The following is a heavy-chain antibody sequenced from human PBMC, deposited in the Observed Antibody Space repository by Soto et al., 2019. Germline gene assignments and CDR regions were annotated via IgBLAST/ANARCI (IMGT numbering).Heavy chain of an antibody. CDR1: GFTFTRYS. CDR3: ARESEDLTSNFDY. V-gene: IGHV3-21*06. CDR2: ISSTTNYI. J-gene: IGHJ4*02. Sequence: GGSLRLSCAASGFTFTRYSMNWVRQAPGKGLEWVSSISSTTNYIYYGDSMKGRFTISRDNAKNSLYLEMNSLRAEDTAVYYCARESEDLTSNFDYWGQGTLVTVPQ.